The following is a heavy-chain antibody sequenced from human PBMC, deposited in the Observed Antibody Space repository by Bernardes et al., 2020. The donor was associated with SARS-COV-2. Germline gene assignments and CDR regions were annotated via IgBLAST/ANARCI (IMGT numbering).Heavy chain of an antibody. CDR3: ARDPDLAYCGGDCYPDAFDI. Sequence: SLRLSCAASGFTVSSNYMSWVRQAPGKGLEWVSVIYSGGSTYYADSVKGRFTISRDNSKNTLYLQMNSLRAEDTAVYYCARDPDLAYCGGDCYPDAFDIWGQGTMVTVSS. CDR2: IYSGGST. D-gene: IGHD2-21*01. J-gene: IGHJ3*02. CDR1: GFTVSSNY. V-gene: IGHV3-53*01.